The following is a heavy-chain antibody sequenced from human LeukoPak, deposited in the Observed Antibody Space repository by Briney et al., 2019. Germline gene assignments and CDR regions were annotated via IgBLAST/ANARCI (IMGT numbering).Heavy chain of an antibody. V-gene: IGHV3-20*04. J-gene: IGHJ4*02. CDR2: ITWNGGTI. CDR3: ARGYCSGDTCRPFDY. Sequence: PGGSLRLSCAASGFTFDDYGMSWVRHPPGKGLEWVSGITWNGGTIGYVDSVKGRFTISRDKAKNSLYLQMNSLRAEDTALYYCARGYCSGDTCRPFDYWGQGALVTVSS. D-gene: IGHD2-15*01. CDR1: GFTFDDYG.